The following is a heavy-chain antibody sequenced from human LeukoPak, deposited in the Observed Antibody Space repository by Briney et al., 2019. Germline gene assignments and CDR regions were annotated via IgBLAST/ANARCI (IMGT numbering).Heavy chain of an antibody. V-gene: IGHV1-69*13. CDR3: ARGVDRGVDY. Sequence: ASVKVSCKASGGTFSSYAISWVRQAPGRGLEWMGGNIPIFGTANYAQKLQGRVTITADESTSTAYMELSSLRSEDTAVYYCARGVDRGVDYWGQGTLVTVSS. CDR2: NIPIFGTA. J-gene: IGHJ4*02. CDR1: GGTFSSYA. D-gene: IGHD3-16*01.